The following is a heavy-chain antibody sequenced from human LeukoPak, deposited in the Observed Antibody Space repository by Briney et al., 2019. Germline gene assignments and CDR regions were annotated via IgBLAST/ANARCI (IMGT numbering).Heavy chain of an antibody. D-gene: IGHD2-2*02. Sequence: ASVTVSCKASGYSFTGNGISWVRQAPGQGLEWMGWISAYNGNTNYAQKLQGRVTMTTDTSTSTAHMELRSLRSDDTAVYYCARDPGGVVPAAIPYYYYYGMDVWGQGTTVTVSS. CDR1: GYSFTGNG. J-gene: IGHJ6*02. V-gene: IGHV1-18*01. CDR2: ISAYNGNT. CDR3: ARDPGGVVPAAIPYYYYYGMDV.